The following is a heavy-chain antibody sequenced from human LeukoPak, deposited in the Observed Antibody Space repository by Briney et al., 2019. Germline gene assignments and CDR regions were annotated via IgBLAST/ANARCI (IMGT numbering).Heavy chain of an antibody. D-gene: IGHD1-1*01. CDR1: GFTFSSYE. Sequence: GGSLRLSCAASGFTFSSYEMNWVRQAPGKGLEWVSYISNSGNTIFYADAVKGRFTISRDNGKNSLYLQMNSLRAEDTAVYYCARVFSNPTGNDYWGQGTLVTVSS. J-gene: IGHJ4*02. CDR2: ISNSGNTI. V-gene: IGHV3-48*03. CDR3: ARVFSNPTGNDY.